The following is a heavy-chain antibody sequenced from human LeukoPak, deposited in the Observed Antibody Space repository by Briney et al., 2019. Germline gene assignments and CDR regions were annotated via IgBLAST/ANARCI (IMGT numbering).Heavy chain of an antibody. CDR1: GFTFSRFE. CDR2: ISTGTYI. V-gene: IGHV3-48*03. Sequence: GGSLRLSCVASGFTFSRFEMNWVRQAPGKGLEWISHISTGTYIAYTDSVKGRFTISRDDAKNSLYLQMNSLRAEDTAVYYCTREQDREAAATVVGDYWGQGTLVTVSS. D-gene: IGHD4-23*01. CDR3: TREQDREAAATVVGDY. J-gene: IGHJ4*02.